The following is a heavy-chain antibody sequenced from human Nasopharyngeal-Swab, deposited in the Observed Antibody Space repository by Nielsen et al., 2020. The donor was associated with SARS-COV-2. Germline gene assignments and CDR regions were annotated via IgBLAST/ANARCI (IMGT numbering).Heavy chain of an antibody. J-gene: IGHJ6*02. CDR1: GYTFTSYG. CDR3: ASTVLDATVTTSVFHYYYGMDV. Sequence: ASVKVSCKASGYTFTSYGISWVRQAPGQGLEWMGWISAYNGNTNYAQKLQGRVTMTTDTSTSTAYIELRSLRSDDTAVYYCASTVLDATVTTSVFHYYYGMDVWGQGTTVTVSS. CDR2: ISAYNGNT. V-gene: IGHV1-18*01. D-gene: IGHD4-17*01.